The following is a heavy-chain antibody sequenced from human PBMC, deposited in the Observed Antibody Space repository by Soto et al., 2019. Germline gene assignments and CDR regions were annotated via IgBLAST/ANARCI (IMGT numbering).Heavy chain of an antibody. CDR1: GFTFSSYS. Sequence: EVQLVESGGGLVKPGGSLRLSCAASGFTFSSYSMNWVRQAPGKGLEWVSSISSSSSYIYYADSVKGRFTISRDNAKNSLYLQMNSLGAEDTAVYYCARDTTQKAYYDFWASSNWFDPWGQGTLVTVSS. CDR2: ISSSSSYI. J-gene: IGHJ5*02. CDR3: ARDTTQKAYYDFWASSNWFDP. D-gene: IGHD3-3*01. V-gene: IGHV3-21*01.